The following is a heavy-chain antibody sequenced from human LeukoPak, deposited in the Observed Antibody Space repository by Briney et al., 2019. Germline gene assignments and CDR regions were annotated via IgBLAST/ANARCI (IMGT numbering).Heavy chain of an antibody. CDR2: INPNSGGT. J-gene: IGHJ4*02. CDR3: ARDASWKPFDY. Sequence: ASVKVSCKASGYTFTDYYIHWVRQAPGQGLEWMGWINPNSGGTNYAQKFQGRVTMTRDTSISTSYMELSSLRSDDTALYYCARDASWKPFDYWGQGSLVTVSS. V-gene: IGHV1-2*02. D-gene: IGHD1-1*01. CDR1: GYTFTDYY.